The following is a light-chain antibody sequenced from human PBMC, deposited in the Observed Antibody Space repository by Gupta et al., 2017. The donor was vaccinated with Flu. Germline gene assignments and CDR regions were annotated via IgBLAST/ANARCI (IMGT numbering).Light chain of an antibody. CDR2: DVT. CDR3: SSHAGRGTWV. Sequence: QSAPTQPRPVSVSPRQSVTISCTGSSNDVGGSNRVSWYQQRPGKAPKLILYDVTERPSGVPDRFSGSKSGNTASLTISGLQADDEADYYCSSHAGRGTWVFGTGTTVTVL. V-gene: IGLV2-11*01. J-gene: IGLJ1*01. CDR1: SNDVGGSNR.